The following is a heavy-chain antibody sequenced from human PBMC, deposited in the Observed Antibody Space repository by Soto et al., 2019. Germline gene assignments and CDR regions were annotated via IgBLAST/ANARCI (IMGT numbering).Heavy chain of an antibody. V-gene: IGHV3-23*01. CDR1: GFMFDNYA. J-gene: IGHJ4*02. D-gene: IGHD3-22*01. CDR3: AKGRYFDSSGGCANY. Sequence: EVRLLESGGGSVPPGASARLSCLTSGFMFDNYAMSWVRQSPARGLEWVAAISGSGHATYYTQSVRGRFTISRDKSKKTVFLQMNNLRTEDTAIYYCAKGRYFDSSGGCANYGGLGTLVTVSS. CDR2: ISGSGHAT.